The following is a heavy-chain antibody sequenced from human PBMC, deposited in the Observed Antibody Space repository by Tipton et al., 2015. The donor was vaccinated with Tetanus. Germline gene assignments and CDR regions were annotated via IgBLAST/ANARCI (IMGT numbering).Heavy chain of an antibody. J-gene: IGHJ3*02. Sequence: SLRLSCTASGFTFSTYSMNWVRQAPGKGLEWVSSIHSSSSYIYYADSVRGRFTISGDNARKSLYLQINSLRAEDTAVYYCASLIVGVNNLPAAFDIWGQGTMVTVSS. CDR2: IHSSSSYI. D-gene: IGHD1-26*01. CDR3: ASLIVGVNNLPAAFDI. V-gene: IGHV3-21*01. CDR1: GFTFSTYS.